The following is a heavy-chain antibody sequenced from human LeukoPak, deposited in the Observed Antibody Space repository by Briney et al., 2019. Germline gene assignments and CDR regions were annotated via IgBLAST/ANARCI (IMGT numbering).Heavy chain of an antibody. D-gene: IGHD2-21*02. CDR1: GGSISSGSYY. CDR3: ARDCGGDCYAGYYYGMDV. J-gene: IGHJ6*02. CDR2: IYTSGCT. Sequence: SQTLSLTCTVSGGSISSGSYYWSWIRQPAGKGLEWIGRIYTSGCTNYNPSLKSRATISADTTKNLFSLKLSSVTAADTAVYYCARDCGGDCYAGYYYGMDVWGQGTTVTVSS. V-gene: IGHV4-61*02.